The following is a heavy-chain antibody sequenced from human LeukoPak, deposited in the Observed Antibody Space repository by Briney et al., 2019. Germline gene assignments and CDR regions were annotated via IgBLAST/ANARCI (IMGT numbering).Heavy chain of an antibody. CDR3: ARERAIGSRIVVVTPVDY. Sequence: ASVKVSCKASGGTFSSYAISWVRQAPGQWLEWMGRIIPILGIANYAQKFQGRVTITADKSTSTAYMELSSLRSEDTAVYYCARERAIGSRIVVVTPVDYWGQGTLVTVSS. CDR2: IIPILGIA. J-gene: IGHJ4*02. CDR1: GGTFSSYA. D-gene: IGHD3-22*01. V-gene: IGHV1-69*04.